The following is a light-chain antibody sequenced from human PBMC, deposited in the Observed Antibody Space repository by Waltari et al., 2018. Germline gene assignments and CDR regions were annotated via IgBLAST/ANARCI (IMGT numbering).Light chain of an antibody. CDR1: QRINNNF. Sequence: DIVMTQSPDSLAVSLGERATINCKSSQRINNNFLTWYQQKPGQPPQVLIYGASARESGVPDRFSGGGSGTDFTLTISSLQAEDVAVYYCQQFYTTPLTFGGGTRVEIK. CDR3: QQFYTTPLT. V-gene: IGKV4-1*01. CDR2: GAS. J-gene: IGKJ4*01.